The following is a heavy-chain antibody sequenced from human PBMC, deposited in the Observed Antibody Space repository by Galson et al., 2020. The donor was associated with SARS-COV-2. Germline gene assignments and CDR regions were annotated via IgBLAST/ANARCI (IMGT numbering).Heavy chain of an antibody. V-gene: IGHV4-30-4*01. CDR1: GGSISSGDYY. Sequence: ASETLSLTCTVSGGSISSGDYYWSWIRQPPGKGLEWIGYIYYSGSTYYNPSLKSRVTISVDTSKNQFSLKLSSVTAADTAVYYCAREGYYDSSGYYYGAGLDYWGQGTLVTVSS. D-gene: IGHD3-22*01. CDR3: AREGYYDSSGYYYGAGLDY. J-gene: IGHJ4*02. CDR2: IYYSGST.